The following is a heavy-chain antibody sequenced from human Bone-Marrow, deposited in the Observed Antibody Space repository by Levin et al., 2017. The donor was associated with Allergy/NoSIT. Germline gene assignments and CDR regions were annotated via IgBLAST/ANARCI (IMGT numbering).Heavy chain of an antibody. CDR2: ISGDNSNT. J-gene: IGHJ4*02. CDR1: GYTFRLFT. CDR3: ARYCVTTSCHLEAFDY. V-gene: IGHV1-18*01. Sequence: GESLKISCKASGYTFRLFTIAWVRQAPGQGLEWLGWISGDNSNTNYARKLQGRVTMTTDTSTSTAYMDLGSLRSDDTAVYYCARYCVTTSCHLEAFDYWGQGTLVTVSS. D-gene: IGHD2-2*01.